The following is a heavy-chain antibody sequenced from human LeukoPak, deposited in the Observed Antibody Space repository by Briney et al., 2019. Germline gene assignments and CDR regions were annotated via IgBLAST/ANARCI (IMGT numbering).Heavy chain of an antibody. Sequence: PSETLSLTCTVSGGSISSYYWSWIRQPAGKGLEWIGRIYTSGSTNYNPSLKSRVTMSVDTSKNQFSLKLSSVTAPDTAVYYCARDRLYDFWSGFPRPDLTPAPAYWYFDLWGRGTLVTVSS. CDR1: GGSISSYY. CDR2: IYTSGST. CDR3: ARDRLYDFWSGFPRPDLTPAPAYWYFDL. V-gene: IGHV4-4*07. J-gene: IGHJ2*01. D-gene: IGHD3-3*01.